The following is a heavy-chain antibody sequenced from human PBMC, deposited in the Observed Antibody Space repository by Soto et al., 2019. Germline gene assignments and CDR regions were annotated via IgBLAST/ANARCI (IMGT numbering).Heavy chain of an antibody. J-gene: IGHJ4*01. CDR2: MNPNSGNT. CDR3: VKGNQLLRYYFEF. Sequence: ASVKVSCKASGYTFTSYDINWVRQATGQGLEWMGWMNPNSGNTGYAQKFQGRFTISGDNSDDTLYLQMSSLRVEDTAKYYCVKGNQLLRYYFEFWGPGTLVTVSS. CDR1: GYTFTSYD. V-gene: IGHV1-8*01. D-gene: IGHD2-15*01.